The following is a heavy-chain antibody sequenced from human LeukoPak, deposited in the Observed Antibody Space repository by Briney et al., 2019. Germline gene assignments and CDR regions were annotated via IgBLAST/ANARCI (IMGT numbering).Heavy chain of an antibody. V-gene: IGHV3-7*01. Sequence: GGSLRLSCAASGFTFSSYWMSWVRQAPGKGLEWVANIKQDGYEKYYVDSVKGRFTISRDNAKNSLYLQMNSLRADDTAIYYCARDKIVGPTTLDYWGQGTLVTVSS. CDR3: ARDKIVGPTTLDY. CDR2: IKQDGYEK. CDR1: GFTFSSYW. J-gene: IGHJ4*02. D-gene: IGHD1-26*01.